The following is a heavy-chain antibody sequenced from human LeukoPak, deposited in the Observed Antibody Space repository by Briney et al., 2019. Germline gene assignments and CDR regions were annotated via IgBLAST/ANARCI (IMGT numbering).Heavy chain of an antibody. CDR1: GFTFTTYS. D-gene: IGHD3-22*01. V-gene: IGHV3-48*02. CDR3: ARDADSSGYNFDY. CDR2: INSSSRSI. Sequence: GGSLRLSCAASGFTFTTYSMKWVRQAPGKGVEWVSYINSSSRSIDYEDSVKGRFSISRDNAKNSLYLQMNSLRDEDTAVYYCARDADSSGYNFDYWGQGTLVTVSS. J-gene: IGHJ4*02.